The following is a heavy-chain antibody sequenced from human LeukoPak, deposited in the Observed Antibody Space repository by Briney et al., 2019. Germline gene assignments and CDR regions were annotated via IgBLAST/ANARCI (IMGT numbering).Heavy chain of an antibody. D-gene: IGHD5-18*01. CDR2: IKQDGSEK. CDR1: GFTVSSNY. V-gene: IGHV3-7*01. Sequence: GGSLRLSCAASGFTVSSNYMSWVRQAPGKGLEWVANIKQDGSEKYYVDSVKGRFTISRDNAKDSLYLQMNSLRAEDTAVYYCAREVGYSYGYLNWFDPWGQGTLVTVSS. J-gene: IGHJ5*02. CDR3: AREVGYSYGYLNWFDP.